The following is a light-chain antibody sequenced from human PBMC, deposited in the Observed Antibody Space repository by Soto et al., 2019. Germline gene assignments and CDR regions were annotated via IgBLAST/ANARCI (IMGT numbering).Light chain of an antibody. V-gene: IGLV4-69*01. Sequence: QLVLTQSPSASASLGASVKLTCTLSSGHSTYAIAWHQQQPEKGPRYLMKLDSDGSHGKGDGIPDRFSGSSSGAERYLTISSLQSEDEADYYCQTWATVPDWVFGGGTKLTFL. CDR3: QTWATVPDWV. CDR1: SGHSTYA. J-gene: IGLJ3*02. CDR2: LDSDGSH.